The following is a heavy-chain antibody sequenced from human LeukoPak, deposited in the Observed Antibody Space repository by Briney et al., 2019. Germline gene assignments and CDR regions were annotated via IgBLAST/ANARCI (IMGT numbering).Heavy chain of an antibody. Sequence: LGESLKISCKGSGYSFTSYWISWVRQMPGQGLEWMGRIDPSDSYTNYSPSFQGHVTISVDKSISTAYLQWSSLKASDTAMYYCARRQGCSSTSCPPDYWGQGTLVTVSS. V-gene: IGHV5-10-1*01. CDR2: IDPSDSYT. CDR1: GYSFTSYW. D-gene: IGHD2-2*01. CDR3: ARRQGCSSTSCPPDY. J-gene: IGHJ4*02.